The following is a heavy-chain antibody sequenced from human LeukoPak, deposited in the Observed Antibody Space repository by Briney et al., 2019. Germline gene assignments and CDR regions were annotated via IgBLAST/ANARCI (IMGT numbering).Heavy chain of an antibody. J-gene: IGHJ6*02. Sequence: GASVKVSCKASGYTFTIYDINWVRQATGQGLEWMGWMNPNSGNTGYAQKFQGRVTMTRNTSISTAYMELSSPRSEDTAVYYCAREKGYCSSTSCYGAGGMDVWGQGTTVTVSS. CDR3: AREKGYCSSTSCYGAGGMDV. CDR1: GYTFTIYD. V-gene: IGHV1-8*01. CDR2: MNPNSGNT. D-gene: IGHD2-2*01.